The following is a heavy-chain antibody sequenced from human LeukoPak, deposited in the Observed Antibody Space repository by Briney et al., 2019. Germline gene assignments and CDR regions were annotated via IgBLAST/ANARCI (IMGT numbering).Heavy chain of an antibody. CDR2: IQRKADGGTT. V-gene: IGHV3-15*01. CDR1: GFTFSNTW. D-gene: IGHD1-26*01. CDR3: TTESSGGSDN. J-gene: IGHJ4*02. Sequence: GGSLRLSCAASGFTFSNTWMSWVRQGPGKGLEWVGRIQRKADGGTTDYAAPVKGRFTISRDDSENTLYLQMNSLKIEDTVVYYCTTESSGGSDNWGQGTLVTVSS.